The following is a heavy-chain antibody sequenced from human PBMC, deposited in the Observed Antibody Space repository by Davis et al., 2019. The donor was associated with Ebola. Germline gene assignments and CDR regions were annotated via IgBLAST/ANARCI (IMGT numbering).Heavy chain of an antibody. Sequence: PGGSLRLSCAASGFTFSSYGMHWVRQAPGKGLEWVAFIRYDGSNKYYADSVKGRFTISRDNSKNTLYLQMNSLRAEDTAVYYCAKEVIDSSGWYNPYYYYGMDVWGQGTTVTVSS. V-gene: IGHV3-30*02. CDR2: IRYDGSNK. CDR1: GFTFSSYG. J-gene: IGHJ6*02. CDR3: AKEVIDSSGWYNPYYYYGMDV. D-gene: IGHD6-19*01.